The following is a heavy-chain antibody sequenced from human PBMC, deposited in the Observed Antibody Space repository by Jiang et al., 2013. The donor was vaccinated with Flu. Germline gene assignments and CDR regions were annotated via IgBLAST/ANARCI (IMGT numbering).Heavy chain of an antibody. CDR3: AREVWGIAARPFGY. CDR1: GGTFSSYA. J-gene: IGHJ4*02. V-gene: IGHV1-69*06. CDR2: IIPIFGTA. Sequence: GAEVKKPGSSVKVSCKASGGTFSSYAISWVRQAPGQGLEWMGGIIPIFGTANYAQKFQGRVTITADKSTSTAYMELSSLRSEDTAVYYCAREVWGIAARPFGYWGQGTLVTVSS. D-gene: IGHD6-6*01.